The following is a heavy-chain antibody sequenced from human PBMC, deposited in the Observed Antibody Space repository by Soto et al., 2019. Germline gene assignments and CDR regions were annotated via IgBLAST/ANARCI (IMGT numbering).Heavy chain of an antibody. CDR2: IYPGDSDT. CDR3: ARPLKGSSGYVIGAFDI. Sequence: GESLKISCKGSGYSFTSYWIGWVRQMPGKGLEWMGIIYPGDSDTRYSPSFQGQVTISADKSISTAYLQWSSLKASDIAMYYCARPLKGSSGYVIGAFDIWGQGTMVTVSS. J-gene: IGHJ3*02. D-gene: IGHD3-22*01. V-gene: IGHV5-51*01. CDR1: GYSFTSYW.